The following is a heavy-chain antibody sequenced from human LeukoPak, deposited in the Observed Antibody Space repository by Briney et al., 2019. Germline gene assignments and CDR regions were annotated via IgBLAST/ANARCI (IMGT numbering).Heavy chain of an antibody. Sequence: GGSLRLSCAASGFTFSSYGMHWVRQAPGKGLEWVAVIWYDGSNKYYADSVKGRFTISRDNSKNTLYLQMNSLRAEDTAMYYCARYLSSVGYFDYWGQGTLVTVSS. CDR1: GFTFSSYG. CDR2: IWYDGSNK. CDR3: ARYLSSVGYFDY. V-gene: IGHV3-33*01. J-gene: IGHJ4*02. D-gene: IGHD2-21*01.